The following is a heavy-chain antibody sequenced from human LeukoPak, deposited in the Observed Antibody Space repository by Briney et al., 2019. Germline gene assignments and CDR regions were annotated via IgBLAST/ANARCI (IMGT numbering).Heavy chain of an antibody. D-gene: IGHD5-18*01. V-gene: IGHV3-23*01. CDR1: GFTFSSYA. Sequence: PGGSLRLSCAASGFTFSSYAMSWVRQAPGKGLEWVSAISGSGGSTYYADSVKGRFTISRDNSKNTLYLQMNSLRAEGTAVYYCAKVPEGEYSYGILDYWGQGTLVTVSS. CDR2: ISGSGGST. CDR3: AKVPEGEYSYGILDY. J-gene: IGHJ4*02.